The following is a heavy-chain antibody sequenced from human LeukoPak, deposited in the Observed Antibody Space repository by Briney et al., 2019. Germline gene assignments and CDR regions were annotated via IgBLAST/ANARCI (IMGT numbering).Heavy chain of an antibody. Sequence: GGSLRHSRAASGFTLSDYYMSWLRQAPGKGGEGVSYISSSGSTIYYADTVKGRFTLSRDKAKNSLYLQMNSLRAEDTAVYYRARVFDSDFGVVIIPNFDSWGQRTLVTVSS. CDR3: ARVFDSDFGVVIIPNFDS. V-gene: IGHV3-11*01. CDR2: ISSSGSTI. J-gene: IGHJ4*02. CDR1: GFTLSDYY. D-gene: IGHD3-3*01.